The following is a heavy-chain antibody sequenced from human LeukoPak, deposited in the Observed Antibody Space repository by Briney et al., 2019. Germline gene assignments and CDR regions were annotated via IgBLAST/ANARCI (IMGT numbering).Heavy chain of an antibody. CDR3: VATSGSSTN. Sequence: GGSLRLSCAASGFTFSNYTMHWVRQAPGKGLEWVAVVSYGGTIKSYADSVKSRLTISRDNSQNTLYLQMNSLRAEDTAVYYCVATSGSSTNWGQGTLVTVSS. CDR2: VSYGGTIK. V-gene: IGHV3-30-3*01. CDR1: GFTFSNYT. D-gene: IGHD2-2*01. J-gene: IGHJ4*02.